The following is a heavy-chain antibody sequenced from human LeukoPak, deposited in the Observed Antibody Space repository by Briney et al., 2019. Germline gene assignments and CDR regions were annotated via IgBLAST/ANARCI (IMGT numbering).Heavy chain of an antibody. D-gene: IGHD1-26*01. Sequence: ASVKVSCKASGYTFTSYDINWGRQATGQGLEWMGWMNPNSGNTGYAQKFQGRVTMTRNTSISTAYMELSSLRSEDTAVYYCARGLGGSYRYYYYYMDVWGKGTTVTVSS. J-gene: IGHJ6*03. CDR2: MNPNSGNT. V-gene: IGHV1-8*01. CDR3: ARGLGGSYRYYYYYMDV. CDR1: GYTFTSYD.